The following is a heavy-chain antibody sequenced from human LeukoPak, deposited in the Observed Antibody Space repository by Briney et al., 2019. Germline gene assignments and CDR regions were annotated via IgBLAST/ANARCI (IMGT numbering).Heavy chain of an antibody. CDR1: GYTFTTYN. D-gene: IGHD6-13*01. CDR2: INPSGDGT. CDR3: VRDSSRWAFDY. Sequence: ASVKVSCKASGYTFTTYNMHWVRQAPGQRLEWVGIINPSGDGTTYAQKFQGRVTMTRDTSASTVYMELSSLRSEDTAVYYCVRDSSRWAFDYWGQGTLVIVSS. V-gene: IGHV1-46*01. J-gene: IGHJ4*02.